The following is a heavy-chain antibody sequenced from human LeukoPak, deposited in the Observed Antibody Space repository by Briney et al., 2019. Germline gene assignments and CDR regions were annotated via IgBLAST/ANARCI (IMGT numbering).Heavy chain of an antibody. V-gene: IGHV3-23*01. CDR3: ARRGVVIRVILVGFHKEAYYFDS. J-gene: IGHJ4*02. CDR2: ISGSGGRT. CDR1: GLTLSNYG. Sequence: GGSRRLSCAVSGLTLSNYGMSWVRQAPGKGLEWVAGISGSGGRTSYADSVKGRFTISRDNPKNTLYLQMNSLGAEDTAVYFCARRGVVIRVILVGFHKEAYYFDSWGQGALVTVSS. D-gene: IGHD3-22*01.